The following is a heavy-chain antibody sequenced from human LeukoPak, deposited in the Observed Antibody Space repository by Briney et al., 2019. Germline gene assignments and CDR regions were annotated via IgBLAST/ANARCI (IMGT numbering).Heavy chain of an antibody. CDR2: IYPGDSDT. V-gene: IGHV5-51*01. CDR3: ARAKGQPYSYYYYYMDV. D-gene: IGHD2-15*01. Sequence: KVGESLKISCKGSGYSFTSYWIGWVRQMPGKGLEWMGIIYPGDSDTRYSPSFQGQVTISADKSISTAYLQWSSLKASDTAMYYCARAKGQPYSYYYYYMDVWGKGTTVTVSS. J-gene: IGHJ6*03. CDR1: GYSFTSYW.